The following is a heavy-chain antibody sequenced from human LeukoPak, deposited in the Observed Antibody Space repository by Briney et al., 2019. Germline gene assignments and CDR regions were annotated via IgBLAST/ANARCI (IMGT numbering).Heavy chain of an antibody. J-gene: IGHJ4*02. CDR2: IYYSGST. CDR3: ARHPAGGGYFDY. Sequence: PSQTLSLTCTVSGGSINSGDYYWSWVRQHPGKGLEWIGYIYYSGSTYYNPSLRSRVTTSADTSKNQLSLKLSSVTAADTAVYYCARHPAGGGYFDYWGQGTLVTVSS. V-gene: IGHV4-31*03. D-gene: IGHD3-16*01. CDR1: GGSINSGDYY.